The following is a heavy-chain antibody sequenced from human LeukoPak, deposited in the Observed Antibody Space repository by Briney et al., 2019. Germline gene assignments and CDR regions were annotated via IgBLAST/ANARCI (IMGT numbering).Heavy chain of an antibody. V-gene: IGHV3-9*01. CDR3: AKDAGPIAVAGSAFDI. J-gene: IGHJ3*02. D-gene: IGHD6-19*01. Sequence: GRSLRLSCAASGFTFDDYAMHWVRQAPGKGLEWVSGISWNSGSIGYADSVKGRFTISRDHARNSLYLQMNSLRAEDTALYYCAKDAGPIAVAGSAFDIWGQGTMVTVSS. CDR2: ISWNSGSI. CDR1: GFTFDDYA.